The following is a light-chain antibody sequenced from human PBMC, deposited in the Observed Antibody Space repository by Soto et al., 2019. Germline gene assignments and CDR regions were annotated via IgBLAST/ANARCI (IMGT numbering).Light chain of an antibody. Sequence: EIVLTQSPGTLSLSPGERATLSCRASQSVSGSYVAWYQQKSGQAPRLLIYGASTRATGIPDRFSGSGSGTDFTLTITRLEPEDFAVYYCQQFSSYPLTFGGGTKVDI. J-gene: IGKJ4*01. CDR3: QQFSSYPLT. CDR1: QSVSGSY. CDR2: GAS. V-gene: IGKV3-20*01.